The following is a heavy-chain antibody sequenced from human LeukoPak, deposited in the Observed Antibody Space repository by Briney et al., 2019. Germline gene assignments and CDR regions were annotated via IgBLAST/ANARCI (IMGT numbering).Heavy chain of an antibody. Sequence: ASVKVSCKASGYTFTSYGVSWVRQAPGQGLEWMGWISAYNGNTNYVQKLQGRVTMTTDTSTSTAYMELRSLRSDDTAVYYCARVDGYSYGWGYFDYWGQGTLVTVSS. D-gene: IGHD5-18*01. CDR1: GYTFTSYG. V-gene: IGHV1-18*01. CDR2: ISAYNGNT. J-gene: IGHJ4*02. CDR3: ARVDGYSYGWGYFDY.